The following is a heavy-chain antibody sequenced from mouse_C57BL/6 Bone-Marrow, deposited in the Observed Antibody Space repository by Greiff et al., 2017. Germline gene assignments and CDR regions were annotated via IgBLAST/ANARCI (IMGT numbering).Heavy chain of an antibody. Sequence: QVQLQQPGAELVMPGASVKLSCKASGYTFTSYWMHWVKQRPGQGLEWIGEIDPSDSYTNYNQKFKGKSTLTVDKSSSTAYMQLSSLTSEDSAVYYWAREGVYYDYDAEFAYWGQGTLVTVSA. CDR3: AREGVYYDYDAEFAY. V-gene: IGHV1-69*01. CDR1: GYTFTSYW. D-gene: IGHD2-4*01. J-gene: IGHJ3*01. CDR2: IDPSDSYT.